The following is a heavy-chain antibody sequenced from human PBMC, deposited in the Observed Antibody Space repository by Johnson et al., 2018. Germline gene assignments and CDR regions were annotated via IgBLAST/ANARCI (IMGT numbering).Heavy chain of an antibody. V-gene: IGHV3-30-3*01. Sequence: QVQLVESGGGVVQPGRSLRLSCAASGFTFSSYAMHWVRQAPGKGLEWVAVISYDGSNKYYADSVKGRFTISRDNSKNTLYLQMNSLRAEDTAVYYWARVNDNWNDVGALEIWGQESMVTVSS. CDR3: ARVNDNWNDVGALEI. D-gene: IGHD1-1*01. CDR1: GFTFSSYA. CDR2: ISYDGSNK. J-gene: IGHJ3*02.